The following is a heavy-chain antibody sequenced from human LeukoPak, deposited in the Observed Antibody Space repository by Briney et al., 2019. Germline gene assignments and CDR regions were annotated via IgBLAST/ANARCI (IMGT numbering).Heavy chain of an antibody. V-gene: IGHV4-39*01. CDR3: ARHREWENWFDP. CDR2: IYYSGST. D-gene: IGHD1-26*01. Sequence: PSQTLSLTCTVSGGSISSSSYYWGWIRQPPGKGLEWIGSIYYSGSTHYNPSLKSRVAISVDTSKNQFSLKLSSVTAADTAVYYCARHREWENWFDPWGQGTLVTVSS. CDR1: GGSISSSSYY. J-gene: IGHJ5*02.